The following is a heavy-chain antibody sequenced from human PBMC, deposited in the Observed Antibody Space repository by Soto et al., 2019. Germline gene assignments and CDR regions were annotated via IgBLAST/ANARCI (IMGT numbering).Heavy chain of an antibody. D-gene: IGHD3-9*01. CDR3: ARVGERWQYFDWFYYFDS. V-gene: IGHV4-59*11. CDR2: VYCSGSS. CDR1: VGSIGGRY. J-gene: IGHJ4*02. Sequence: SEALSLTCTVSVGSIGGRYWGWIRQPPGKGLEWIGYVYCSGSSTSNPSLKSRVTMSADTSKNQLSLKVRSVTAADTAVYYCARVGERWQYFDWFYYFDSWGQGALVTVSS.